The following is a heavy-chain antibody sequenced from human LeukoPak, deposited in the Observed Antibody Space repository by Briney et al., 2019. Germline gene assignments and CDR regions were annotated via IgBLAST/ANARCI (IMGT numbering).Heavy chain of an antibody. CDR3: ARRGDCTNGVCRSYWYFDL. CDR2: IYTSGST. J-gene: IGHJ2*01. CDR1: GGSISSYY. Sequence: PSETLSLTCTVSGGSISSYYWGWIRQPAGKGLEWIGRIYTSGSTNYNPSLKSRVTMSVDTSKNQFSLKLSSVTAADTAVYYCARRGDCTNGVCRSYWYFDLWGRGTLVTVSS. D-gene: IGHD2-8*01. V-gene: IGHV4-4*07.